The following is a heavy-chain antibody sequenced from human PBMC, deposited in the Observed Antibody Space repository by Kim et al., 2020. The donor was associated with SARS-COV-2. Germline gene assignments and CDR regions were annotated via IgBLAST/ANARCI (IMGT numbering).Heavy chain of an antibody. CDR2: ISAYNGNT. V-gene: IGHV1-18*04. J-gene: IGHJ4*02. Sequence: ASVKVSCKASGYTFTSYGISWVRQAPGQGLEWMGWISAYNGNTNYAQKLQGRVTMTTDTSTSTAYMELRSLRSDDTAVYYFARAYYDFWSGYSKEIGVEVFDYWGQGTLVTVSS. CDR1: GYTFTSYG. D-gene: IGHD3-3*01. CDR3: ARAYYDFWSGYSKEIGVEVFDY.